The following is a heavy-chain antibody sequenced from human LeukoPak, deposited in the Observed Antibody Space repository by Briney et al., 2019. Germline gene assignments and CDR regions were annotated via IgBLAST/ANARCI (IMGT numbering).Heavy chain of an antibody. CDR2: IYYSGST. CDR1: GGSISSYY. D-gene: IGHD2-15*01. V-gene: IGHV4-59*12. J-gene: IGHJ4*02. Sequence: SETLSLTCTVSGGSISSYYWSWIRQPPGKGLEWIGYIYYSGSTYYNPSLKSRVTISVDTSKNQFSLKLSSVTAADTAVYYCARDGGYCSGGSCFVGFDYWGQGTLVTVSS. CDR3: ARDGGYCSGGSCFVGFDY.